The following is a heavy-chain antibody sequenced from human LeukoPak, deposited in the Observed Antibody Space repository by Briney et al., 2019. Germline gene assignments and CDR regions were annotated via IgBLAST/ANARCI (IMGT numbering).Heavy chain of an antibody. CDR1: GGSISSYY. Sequence: SETLSLTCTVSGGSISSYYWSWIRQPPGKGLEWIGSIYYSGSTYYNPSLKSRVTISVDTSKNQFSLKLSSVTAADTAVYYCARVTYYYDSSGPSIDYWGQGTLVTVSS. CDR3: ARVTYYYDSSGPSIDY. D-gene: IGHD3-22*01. J-gene: IGHJ4*02. V-gene: IGHV4-59*12. CDR2: IYYSGST.